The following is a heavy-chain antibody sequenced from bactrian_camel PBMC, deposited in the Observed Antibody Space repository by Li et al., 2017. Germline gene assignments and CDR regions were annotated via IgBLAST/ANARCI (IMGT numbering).Heavy chain of an antibody. CDR1: GFSYSPN. CDR3: VTGITYYSDYDGFGY. J-gene: IGHJ6*01. CDR2: IHSGGGIT. V-gene: IGHV3S40*01. Sequence: QLVESGGGSVQTGGSLTLSCVASGFSYSPNMSWVRQAPGKGLEWVSTIHSGGGITYYADSMKGRLTISRDNAKNTVYLQMNVLKPEDTAVYYCVTGITYYSDYDGFGYRGQGTQVTVS. D-gene: IGHD4*01.